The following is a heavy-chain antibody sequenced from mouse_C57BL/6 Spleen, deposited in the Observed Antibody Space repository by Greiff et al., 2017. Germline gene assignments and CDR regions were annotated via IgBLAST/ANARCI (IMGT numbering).Heavy chain of an antibody. Sequence: VQRVESGPGLVAPSQSLSITCTVSGFSLTSYGVDWVRQPPGQGLEWLGVIWGGGSTNYNSALMSRLSISKDNSKSQVFLKMNSLQTDDTAMYYCAKGGTLLPGVGYAMDYWGQGTSVTVSS. V-gene: IGHV2-9*01. CDR2: IWGGGST. J-gene: IGHJ4*01. CDR1: GFSLTSYG. D-gene: IGHD4-1*01. CDR3: AKGGTLLPGVGYAMDY.